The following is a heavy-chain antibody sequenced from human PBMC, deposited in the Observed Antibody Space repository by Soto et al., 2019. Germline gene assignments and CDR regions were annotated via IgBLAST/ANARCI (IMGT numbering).Heavy chain of an antibody. CDR2: IQYRGST. D-gene: IGHD3-10*01. Sequence: SLTWTVVEGTITGLAYYRGMIQKPPGKGLEWIGTIQYRGSTYYNPSLKSRVTMSLDTSKNQYSLRLSSVTAADTAVFFSEGRFRFGVLFFDYWGPRTLVTVSS. CDR3: EGRFRFGVLFFDY. CDR1: EGTITGLAYY. J-gene: IGHJ4*02. V-gene: IGHV4-39*01.